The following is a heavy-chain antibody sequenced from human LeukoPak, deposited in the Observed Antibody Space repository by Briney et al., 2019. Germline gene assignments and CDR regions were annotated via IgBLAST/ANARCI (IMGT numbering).Heavy chain of an antibody. J-gene: IGHJ4*02. CDR2: IYPDDSDT. CDR3: ARGAPIFYYFES. Sequence: NRGESLKISCKTSGYIFTDYWIGWVRQVPGKGLEWMGTIYPDDSDTRYSPSFQGQVTISADKSTSTAYLQWSSLKASDTAMYYCARGAPIFYYFESWGQGTLVSVSA. CDR1: GYIFTDYW. V-gene: IGHV5-51*01.